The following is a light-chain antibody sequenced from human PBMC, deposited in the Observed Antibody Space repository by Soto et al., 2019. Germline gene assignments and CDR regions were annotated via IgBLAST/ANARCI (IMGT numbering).Light chain of an antibody. Sequence: EIVLMQSPGTLSLSPGERATLSCRASQSMTRTYIAWYQKKPGQAPRLLIYAASIRAPGIPDKFSGTGSGTDYSLTIDRLEPEDSAVYYCHQYDIAPQTFGQGTKVEIK. J-gene: IGKJ2*01. CDR3: HQYDIAPQT. CDR2: AAS. CDR1: QSMTRTY. V-gene: IGKV3-20*01.